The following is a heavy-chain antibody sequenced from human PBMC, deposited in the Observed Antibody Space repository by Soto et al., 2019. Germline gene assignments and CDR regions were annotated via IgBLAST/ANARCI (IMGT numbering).Heavy chain of an antibody. CDR3: ARSMTTVTRYYYYYSMDV. D-gene: IGHD4-17*01. Sequence: GESLKISCKGSGYSFTSYWIGWVRQMPGKGLEWMGIIYPGDSDTRYSPSFQGQVTISADKSISTAYLQWSSLKASDTAMYYCARSMTTVTRYYYYYSMDVWGKGTTVTSP. CDR2: IYPGDSDT. CDR1: GYSFTSYW. J-gene: IGHJ6*03. V-gene: IGHV5-51*01.